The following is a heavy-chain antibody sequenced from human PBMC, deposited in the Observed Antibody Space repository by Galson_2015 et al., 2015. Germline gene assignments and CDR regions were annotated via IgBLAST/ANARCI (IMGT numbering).Heavy chain of an antibody. Sequence: TVSGGSISSGDYYWSWIRQPPGKGLEWIGYIYYSGSTYYNPSLKSRVTISVDTSKNQFSLKLSSVTAADTAVYYCASLTTYSWFDPWGQGTLVTVSS. CDR3: ASLTTYSWFDP. CDR1: GGSISSGDYY. V-gene: IGHV4-30-4*01. D-gene: IGHD4-17*01. CDR2: IYYSGST. J-gene: IGHJ5*02.